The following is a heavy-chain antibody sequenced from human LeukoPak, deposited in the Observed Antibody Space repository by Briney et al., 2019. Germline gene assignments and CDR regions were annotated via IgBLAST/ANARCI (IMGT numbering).Heavy chain of an antibody. V-gene: IGHV3-30*02. CDR3: AKDHEFGELPGD. CDR2: IRYDGSNK. Sequence: SGGSLRLSCAASGFTFSSYGMHWVRQAPGKGLEWVAFIRYDGSNKYYADSVKGRFTISRDNSKNTLYLQMNSLRAEDTAVYYCAKDHEFGELPGDWGQGTLVTVSS. J-gene: IGHJ4*02. CDR1: GFTFSSYG. D-gene: IGHD3-10*01.